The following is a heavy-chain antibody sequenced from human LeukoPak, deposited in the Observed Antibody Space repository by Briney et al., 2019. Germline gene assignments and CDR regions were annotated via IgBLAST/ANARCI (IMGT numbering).Heavy chain of an antibody. D-gene: IGHD1-26*01. V-gene: IGHV3-30*02. CDR3: AKAAGIVGAMDY. CDR1: GFTLSSYG. J-gene: IGHJ4*02. CDR2: IRYDGSNK. Sequence: PGGSLRLSCAASGFTLSSYGMHWVRQAPGKGLEWVAFIRYDGSNKYYADSVKGRFTISRDNSKNTLYLQMNSLRAEDTAVYYCAKAAGIVGAMDYWGQGTLVTVSS.